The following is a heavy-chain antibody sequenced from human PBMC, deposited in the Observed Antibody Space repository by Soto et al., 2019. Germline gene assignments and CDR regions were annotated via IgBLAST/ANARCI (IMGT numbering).Heavy chain of an antibody. J-gene: IGHJ6*02. CDR1: GFTFSSYA. V-gene: IGHV3-23*01. CDR2: ISGSAGIT. CDR3: AKGITDTGGYYYYSMDV. Sequence: PGGSLRLSCAASGFTFSSYAMGWVRQAPGKGLDWVSVISGSAGITYSADSVKGRFTISRDNSKNILYLQMNSLRAEDTAVYYCAKGITDTGGYYYYSMDVWGQGTAVTVSS. D-gene: IGHD3-16*01.